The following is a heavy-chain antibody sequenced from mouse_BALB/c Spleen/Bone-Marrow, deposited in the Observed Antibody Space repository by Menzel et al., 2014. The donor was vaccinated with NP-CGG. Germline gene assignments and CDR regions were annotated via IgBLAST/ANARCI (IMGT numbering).Heavy chain of an antibody. CDR2: ISSADTT. CDR1: GIDLSDTA. Sequence: LEESGGRLVTPGTPLTLTCTVSGIDLSDTAMSWVRQAPGKGLEWIGIISSADTTYYASWAKGRVTISRISTTVTLKMTSLTTADTATYFCARMWDLWGQGTLVTVS. CDR3: ARMWDL. J-gene: IGHJ3*02. D-gene: IGHD4-1*01. V-gene: IGHV5-17*01.